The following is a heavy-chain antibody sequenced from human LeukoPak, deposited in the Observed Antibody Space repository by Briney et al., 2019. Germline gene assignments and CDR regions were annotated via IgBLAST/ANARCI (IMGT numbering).Heavy chain of an antibody. CDR3: ARTYGYSYGHIDY. J-gene: IGHJ4*02. D-gene: IGHD5-18*01. CDR1: GFTFSSYG. Sequence: GRSLRLSCAASGFTFSSYGMHWVRQAPGKGLEWVAVIWYDGGNKYYADSVKGRFTISRDNSKNTLYLQMNSLRAEDTAVYYCARTYGYSYGHIDYWGQGTLVTVSS. CDR2: IWYDGGNK. V-gene: IGHV3-33*01.